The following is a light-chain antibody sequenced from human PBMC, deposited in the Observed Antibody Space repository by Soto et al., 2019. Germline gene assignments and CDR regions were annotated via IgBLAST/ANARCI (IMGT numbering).Light chain of an antibody. CDR1: LSITTW. J-gene: IGKJ1*01. V-gene: IGKV1-5*03. CDR2: KAS. CDR3: QPYNGT. Sequence: IQMTQSPSTQSASVGDRVTTTCRSRLSITTWLAWYQQKPGKPPKLLFYKASNLESGVPSRIGGSGSGTEFTLTSGSLGTDDVATYYCQPYNGTCGGGPNVEI.